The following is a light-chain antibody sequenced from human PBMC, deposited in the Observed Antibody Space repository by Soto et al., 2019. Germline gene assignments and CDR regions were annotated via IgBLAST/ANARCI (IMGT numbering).Light chain of an antibody. Sequence: QSVLTQPASVSGSPGQSITISCTGTSGDIGSYNRVSWYQQHPGKAPKLIIYEVTDRPSGVSNRFSGSKSGNTASLTISGLQAEDEAEYYCCSYTHINTRACVFGTGTKLTVL. CDR3: CSYTHINTRACV. V-gene: IGLV2-14*01. J-gene: IGLJ1*01. CDR1: SGDIGSYNR. CDR2: EVT.